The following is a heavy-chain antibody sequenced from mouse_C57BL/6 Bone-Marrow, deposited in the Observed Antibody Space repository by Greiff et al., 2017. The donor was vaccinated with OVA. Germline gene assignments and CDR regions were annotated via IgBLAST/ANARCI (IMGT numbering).Heavy chain of an antibody. J-gene: IGHJ3*01. CDR1: GSPFPDSY. Sequence: VQVEEPGAELVRPGASVKLSCTASGSPFPDSYINWVKQRPGQGLEWIAMLYPGSGNTNYNEKFKGKATLTAEKSSSTAYMQLSSLTSEDSAVYFCASAPHYYGSSYGRFAYWGQGTLVTVSA. D-gene: IGHD1-1*01. V-gene: IGHV1-76*01. CDR2: LYPGSGNT. CDR3: ASAPHYYGSSYGRFAY.